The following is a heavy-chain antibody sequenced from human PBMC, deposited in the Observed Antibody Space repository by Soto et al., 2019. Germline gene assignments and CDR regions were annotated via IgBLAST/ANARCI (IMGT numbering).Heavy chain of an antibody. J-gene: IGHJ5*02. CDR1: GFTLSSYW. Sequence: GGSLRLSCAASGFTLSSYWMSWVRQAPGKGLEWVANIKQDGSEKYYVDSVKGRFTISRDNAKNSLYLQMNSLRDEDTAVYYCARRYCAGGSCLFGPWGQGT. CDR2: IKQDGSEK. D-gene: IGHD2-15*01. V-gene: IGHV3-7*01. CDR3: ARRYCAGGSCLFGP.